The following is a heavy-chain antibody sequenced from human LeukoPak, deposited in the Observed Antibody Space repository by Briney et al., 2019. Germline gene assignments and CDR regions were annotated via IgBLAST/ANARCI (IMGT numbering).Heavy chain of an antibody. CDR1: GYTFSSYD. V-gene: IGHV1-8*01. Sequence: GGSLKVSCKASGYTFSSYDMNWVRQATGQGLEWISAINPNGGSTYYADKLQGRFTITRNTSKNTAYLELSSLRAEDTAVYYCARGLSQDYGSGSSWFDPWGQGTLVTVSS. J-gene: IGHJ5*02. D-gene: IGHD3-10*01. CDR2: INPNGGST. CDR3: ARGLSQDYGSGSSWFDP.